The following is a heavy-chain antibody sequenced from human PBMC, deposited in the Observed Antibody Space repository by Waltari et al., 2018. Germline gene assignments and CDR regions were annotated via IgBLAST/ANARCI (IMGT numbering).Heavy chain of an antibody. CDR3: AKPLGGNCFDS. D-gene: IGHD2-15*01. CDR2: IKSNPGGT. Sequence: EVQLLESGGGLVQPGESLRPSCEASGFTFSSYAMPWVRQAPGRGLEWVSTIKSNPGGTYYTDSVRGRFTISRDNSKNTLYLQMNSLRAEDTAVYYCAKPLGGNCFDSWGQGTLVTVSS. J-gene: IGHJ4*02. CDR1: GFTFSSYA. V-gene: IGHV3-23*01.